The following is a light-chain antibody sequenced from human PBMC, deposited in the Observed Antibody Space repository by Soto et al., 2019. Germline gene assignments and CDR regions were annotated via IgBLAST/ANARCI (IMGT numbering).Light chain of an antibody. V-gene: IGLV2-14*01. CDR2: DVN. CDR3: SSYTSSSTVV. Sequence: QSALTQPASVSGSPGQSITISCTGTSSDVGRYNYVSWCQQHPGKAPKLIIYDVNTQPSGVSNRFSGSKSGNTASLTISGLQAEDEADYYCSSYTSSSTVVFGGGTKLTVL. CDR1: SSDVGRYNY. J-gene: IGLJ2*01.